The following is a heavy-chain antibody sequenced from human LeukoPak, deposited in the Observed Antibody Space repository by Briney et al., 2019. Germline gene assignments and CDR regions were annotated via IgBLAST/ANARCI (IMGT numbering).Heavy chain of an antibody. D-gene: IGHD1-1*01. CDR1: GFTFGSSY. CDR3: ARDIMEWHYYGTDV. J-gene: IGHJ6*02. CDR2: INSDGSNT. Sequence: GGSLRLSCAASGFTFGSSYMHWVRQVPGKGLVWVSRINSDGSNTNYADSVKGRFTISRDNAQNTLYLQMNSLRAEDTAVYYCARDIMEWHYYGTDVWGQGTTVTVSS. V-gene: IGHV3-74*01.